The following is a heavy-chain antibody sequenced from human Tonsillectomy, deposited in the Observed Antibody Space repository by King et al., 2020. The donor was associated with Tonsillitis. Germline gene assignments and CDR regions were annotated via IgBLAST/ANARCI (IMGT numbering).Heavy chain of an antibody. J-gene: IGHJ4*02. Sequence: VQLVESGGGLVQPGGSLSLSCAASGLTFSSYSMNWVRQAPGEGLEWVSYSDSSRRTIYYADSVKGRFTMSRANAKNSLYLQMNSLRAEDTAVYYCATSWGNFDYWGQGTLVTVSS. CDR2: SDSSRRTI. V-gene: IGHV3-48*01. CDR3: ATSWGNFDY. D-gene: IGHD3-16*01. CDR1: GLTFSSYS.